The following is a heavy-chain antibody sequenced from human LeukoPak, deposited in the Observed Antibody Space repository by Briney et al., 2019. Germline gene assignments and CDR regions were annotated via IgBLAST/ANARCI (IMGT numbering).Heavy chain of an antibody. D-gene: IGHD2-21*02. V-gene: IGHV1-8*01. CDR3: ARVVEVTNHFDY. CDR2: MNPNSGDT. Sequence: ASVKVSCKASGYTFTSYDINWVRQATGQGLEWMGWMNPNSGDTGYAQKLQGRVTMTRNTSISTAYMELSSLRSEDTAVYYCARVVEVTNHFDYWGQGTLVTVSS. J-gene: IGHJ4*02. CDR1: GYTFTSYD.